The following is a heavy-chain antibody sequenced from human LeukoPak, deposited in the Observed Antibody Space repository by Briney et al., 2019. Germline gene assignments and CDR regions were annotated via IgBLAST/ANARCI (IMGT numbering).Heavy chain of an antibody. D-gene: IGHD4-23*01. J-gene: IGHJ6*02. V-gene: IGHV1-69*13. CDR1: GYTFTSYS. CDR3: ARGNSRWSTPSSSYYYRMDV. Sequence: ASVKVSCKASGYTFTSYSISWVRQAPGQGLEWMGGIIPIFNTKNYAQRFQDRVILTADESTSTAYMELSSLRSEDTAVYYCARGNSRWSTPSSSYYYRMDVWGQGTTVAVSS. CDR2: IIPIFNTK.